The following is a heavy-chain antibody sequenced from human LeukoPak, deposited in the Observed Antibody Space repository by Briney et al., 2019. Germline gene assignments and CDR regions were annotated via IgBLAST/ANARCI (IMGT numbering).Heavy chain of an antibody. CDR1: GYTLTELS. D-gene: IGHD3-10*01. Sequence: ASVEVSCKVSGYTLTELSMHWVRQAPGKGLEWMGGFDPEDGETIYAQKFQGRVTMTEDTSTDTAYMELSSLRSEDTAVYYCATSPVTMVRGVISLHYYFDYWGQGTLVTVSS. V-gene: IGHV1-24*01. J-gene: IGHJ4*02. CDR2: FDPEDGET. CDR3: ATSPVTMVRGVISLHYYFDY.